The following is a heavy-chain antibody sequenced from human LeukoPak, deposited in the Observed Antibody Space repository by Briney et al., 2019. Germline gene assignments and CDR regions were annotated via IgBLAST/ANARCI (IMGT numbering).Heavy chain of an antibody. V-gene: IGHV3-74*01. CDR1: GFTFSGYW. CDR3: ARDLCTSTSCQYWFDP. J-gene: IGHJ5*02. Sequence: GGSLRLSCVASGFTFSGYWMHWVRQAPGKGLVWVSRIYSDGSRTNYADSVKGRFTISRDNAKNTLYLQMNSLRAEDTAVYHCARDLCTSTSCQYWFDPWGQGTLVTVSS. D-gene: IGHD2-2*01. CDR2: IYSDGSRT.